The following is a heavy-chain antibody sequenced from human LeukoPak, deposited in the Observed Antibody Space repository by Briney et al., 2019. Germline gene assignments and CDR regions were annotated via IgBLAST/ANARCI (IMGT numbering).Heavy chain of an antibody. CDR3: ASLKRGYSGYDSVSRDY. J-gene: IGHJ4*02. CDR2: IYYSGST. D-gene: IGHD5-12*01. CDR1: GGPISSSSYY. V-gene: IGHV4-39*01. Sequence: SETLSLACTVSGGPISSSSYYWGWIRQPPGKGLEWIGSIYYSGSTYYNPSLKSRVTISVDTSKNQFSLKLSSVTAADTAVYYCASLKRGYSGYDSVSRDYWGQGTLVTVSS.